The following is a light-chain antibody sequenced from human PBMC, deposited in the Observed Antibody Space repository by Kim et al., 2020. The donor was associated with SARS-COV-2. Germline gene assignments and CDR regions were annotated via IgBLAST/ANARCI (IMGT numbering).Light chain of an antibody. CDR1: SNNVGNQG. CDR3: AAWDSSLYVVV. CDR2: RNK. J-gene: IGLJ2*01. V-gene: IGLV10-54*01. Sequence: QAGLTQPPSVSKGLRQTATLTCPGNSNNVGNQGAAWLQQHQGHPPKLLSYRNKNRPSGISERLSASRSGNTASLTITGLQSEDEADYYCAAWDSSLYVVVFGGGTQLT.